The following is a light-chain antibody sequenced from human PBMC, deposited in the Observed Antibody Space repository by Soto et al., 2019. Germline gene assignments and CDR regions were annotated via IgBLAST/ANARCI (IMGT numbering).Light chain of an antibody. CDR3: QQFGTPPWT. V-gene: IGKV3D-15*01. CDR1: QSVSSN. Sequence: EIVMTQSPATLSVSPGERATLSCRASQSVSSNLAWYQQKPGQAPRLLISAISTRASGIPDRFSGSGSGTHFNLTISRLEPEDFAVYYCQQFGTPPWTFGQGTKVE. J-gene: IGKJ1*01. CDR2: AIS.